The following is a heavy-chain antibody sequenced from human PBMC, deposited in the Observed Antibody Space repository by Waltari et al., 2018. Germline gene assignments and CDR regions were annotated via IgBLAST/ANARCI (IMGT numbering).Heavy chain of an antibody. Sequence: EVQLVESGGGLVQPGGSLRLSCAASGFTFSSYEMNWVRQAPGKGREWVSYISSSGSTLYYADSVKGRFTISRDNAKNSLYLQMNSLRAEDTAVYYCAREEYSSSLLFDYWGQGTLVTVSS. V-gene: IGHV3-48*03. D-gene: IGHD6-6*01. CDR2: ISSSGSTL. J-gene: IGHJ4*02. CDR3: AREEYSSSLLFDY. CDR1: GFTFSSYE.